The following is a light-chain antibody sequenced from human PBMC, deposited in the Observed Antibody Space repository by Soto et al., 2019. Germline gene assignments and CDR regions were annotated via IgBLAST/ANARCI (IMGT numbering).Light chain of an antibody. Sequence: DIQMTQSPSTLSASVGDRVTITCRASQSISDSLAWYQQKPGKAPKLLIYEASNLKSGVPSRFSGSGSGTEYTLTISSLQPDDFASYYCQQYNRYWTFGQGTKVEIK. CDR1: QSISDS. V-gene: IGKV1-5*03. CDR3: QQYNRYWT. J-gene: IGKJ1*01. CDR2: EAS.